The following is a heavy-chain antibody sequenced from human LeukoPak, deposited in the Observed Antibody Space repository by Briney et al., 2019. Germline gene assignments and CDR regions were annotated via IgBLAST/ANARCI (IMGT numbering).Heavy chain of an antibody. CDR2: IWYDGSNK. Sequence: GGSLRLSCAASGSTFSSYGMHWVRQAPGKGLEWVAVIWYDGSNKYYADSVKGRFTISRDNSKNTLYLQMNSLRAEDTAVYCCARDQGSSSSLNNYYYGMDVWGQGTTVTVSS. V-gene: IGHV3-33*01. J-gene: IGHJ6*02. D-gene: IGHD6-13*01. CDR1: GSTFSSYG. CDR3: ARDQGSSSSLNNYYYGMDV.